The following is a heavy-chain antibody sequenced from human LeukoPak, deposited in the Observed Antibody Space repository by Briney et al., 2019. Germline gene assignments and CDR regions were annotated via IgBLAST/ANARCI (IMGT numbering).Heavy chain of an antibody. V-gene: IGHV1-2*02. Sequence: ASVTVSCKASGYTFTGYYMHWVRQAPGQGLEWMGWINPNSGGTNYAQKFQGRVTMTRDTSISTAYMELSRLRSDDTAVYYCASITATQTTSDAFDIWGQGTMVTVSS. J-gene: IGHJ3*02. D-gene: IGHD2-15*01. CDR2: INPNSGGT. CDR3: ASITATQTTSDAFDI. CDR1: GYTFTGYY.